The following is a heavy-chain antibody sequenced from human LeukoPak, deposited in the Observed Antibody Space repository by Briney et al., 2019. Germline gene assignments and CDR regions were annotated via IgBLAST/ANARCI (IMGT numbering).Heavy chain of an antibody. J-gene: IGHJ4*02. D-gene: IGHD1-26*01. V-gene: IGHV3-23*01. CDR1: GFTLSSYG. Sequence: GGSLRLSCAASGFTLSSYGMSWVRQAPGKGLDWVSAISGSDSNTYYADSVKGRFTISRDSSKNTLYLQMNSLRAEDTAKYYCAKRREGAFDYWGQGILVTVSS. CDR3: AKRREGAFDY. CDR2: ISGSDSNT.